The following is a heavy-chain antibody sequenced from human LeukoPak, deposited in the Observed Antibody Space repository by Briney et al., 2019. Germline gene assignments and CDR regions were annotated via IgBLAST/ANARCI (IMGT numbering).Heavy chain of an antibody. V-gene: IGHV3-23*01. CDR2: VGSDNKP. J-gene: IGHJ4*02. Sequence: GGSLRLSCEASGFTFSAYAMTCVRQAPGKGLEWVSSVGSDNKPHYSESVKGRFAISRDNSKSMLFLQLNSLRAEDTALYYCARDLHYYGGKDVWGQGTLVTVSS. D-gene: IGHD3-10*01. CDR3: ARDLHYYGGKDV. CDR1: GFTFSAYA.